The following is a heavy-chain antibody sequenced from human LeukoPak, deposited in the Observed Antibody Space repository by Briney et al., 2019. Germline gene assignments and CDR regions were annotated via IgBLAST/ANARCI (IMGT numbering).Heavy chain of an antibody. CDR1: GVSISNYY. D-gene: IGHD1-1*01. CDR2: IYYSGNT. CDR3: ARGGTRDNWVYYIDY. Sequence: SETLSLTCAVSGVSISNYYWSWIRQSPEKGLEWIGYIYYSGNTNYNPSLKSRVTISVDTSKNQFSLKLTSVTAADTAVYYCARGGTRDNWVYYIDYWGQGTLVTVSS. V-gene: IGHV4-59*01. J-gene: IGHJ4*02.